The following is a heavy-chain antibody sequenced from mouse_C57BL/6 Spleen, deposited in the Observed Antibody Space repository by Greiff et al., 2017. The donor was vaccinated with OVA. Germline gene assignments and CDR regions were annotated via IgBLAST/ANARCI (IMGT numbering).Heavy chain of an antibody. Sequence: EVKLMESGGGLVKPGGSLKLSCAASGFTFSSYAMSWVRQTPEKRLEWVATISDGGSYTYYPDNVKGRFTISRDNAKNNLYLQMSHLKSEDTAMYYCARDRDYDDAMDYWGQGTSVTVSS. V-gene: IGHV5-4*01. CDR3: ARDRDYDDAMDY. CDR1: GFTFSSYA. J-gene: IGHJ4*01. D-gene: IGHD2-4*01. CDR2: ISDGGSYT.